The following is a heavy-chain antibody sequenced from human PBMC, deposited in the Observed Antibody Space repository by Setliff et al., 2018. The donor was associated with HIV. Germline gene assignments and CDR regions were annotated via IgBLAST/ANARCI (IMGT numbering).Heavy chain of an antibody. D-gene: IGHD3-3*01. CDR3: AADNYNCNSFDS. CDR2: INPNGGYT. V-gene: IGHV1-2*02. CDR1: GYIFTDYY. J-gene: IGHJ4*02. Sequence: ASVKVSCKASGYIFTDYYIHWVRQAPGQGLEWMGWINPNGGYTNYAQKFLGRVTMTQDASFTTAYLELSRLGSDDTAVYYCAADNYNCNSFDSWGQGSLVTVSS.